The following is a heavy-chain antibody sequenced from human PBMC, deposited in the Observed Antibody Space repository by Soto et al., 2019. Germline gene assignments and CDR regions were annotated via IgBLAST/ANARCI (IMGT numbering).Heavy chain of an antibody. D-gene: IGHD6-13*01. V-gene: IGHV3-30-3*01. J-gene: IGHJ6*02. Sequence: GGSLRLSCAASGFTFSSYAMHWVRQAPGKGLEWVAVISYDGSNKYYADSVKGRFTISRDNSKNTLYLQMNSLRAEDTAVYYCAREDSPGIAAAVDGGDYYYGMDVWGQGTTVTVSS. CDR2: ISYDGSNK. CDR1: GFTFSSYA. CDR3: AREDSPGIAAAVDGGDYYYGMDV.